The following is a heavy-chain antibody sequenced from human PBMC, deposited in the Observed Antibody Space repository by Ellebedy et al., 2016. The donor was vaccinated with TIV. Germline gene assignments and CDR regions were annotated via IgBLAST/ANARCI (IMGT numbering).Heavy chain of an antibody. CDR1: GFSLADYA. CDR2: ISWDSGTI. Sequence: GGSLRLXCAASGFSLADYAMYWIRQAPGKGLELVAGISWDSGTIAYAGSVKGRFTVSRDNAKKSLYLQMNSLIAEDMAVYYCARAGYYSTPLDYWGQGTLVTVSS. CDR3: ARAGYYSTPLDY. V-gene: IGHV3-9*03. J-gene: IGHJ4*02. D-gene: IGHD6-13*01.